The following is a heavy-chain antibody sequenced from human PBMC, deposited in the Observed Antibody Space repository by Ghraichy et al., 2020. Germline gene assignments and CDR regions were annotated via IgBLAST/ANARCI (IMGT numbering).Heavy chain of an antibody. CDR2: IKKDGSEK. CDR1: GFIFSGYW. V-gene: IGHV3-7*01. CDR3: ARALGGGWYLDY. J-gene: IGHJ4*02. D-gene: IGHD6-19*01. Sequence: GGSLRLSCAASGFIFSGYWMSWVRQAPGKGLEWVANIKKDGSEKYYVDSVKGRFTISRDNAKNSLYLQMNSLRAEDTAVYYCARALGGGWYLDYWGQGALGTGSS.